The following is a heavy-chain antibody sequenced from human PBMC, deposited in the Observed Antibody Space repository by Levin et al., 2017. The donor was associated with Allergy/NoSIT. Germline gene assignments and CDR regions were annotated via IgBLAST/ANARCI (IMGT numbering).Heavy chain of an antibody. CDR3: AREMAGTSGWYTIDY. CDR1: GFTFNTYG. Sequence: AGGSLRLSCAASGFTFNTYGISWVRQAPGKGLEWVSAFSRRGTTHYAGSVRGRFTISRDNSKNTIHLQMDSLGGEDTAVYYCAREMAGTSGWYTIDYWGQGTPVTVSS. J-gene: IGHJ4*02. D-gene: IGHD6-19*01. CDR2: FSRRGTT. V-gene: IGHV3-23*01.